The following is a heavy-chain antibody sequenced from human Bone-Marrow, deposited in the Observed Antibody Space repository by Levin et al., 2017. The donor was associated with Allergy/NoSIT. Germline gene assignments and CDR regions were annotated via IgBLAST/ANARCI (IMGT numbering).Heavy chain of an antibody. Sequence: SQTLSLTCTVSGDSISRYYWSWIRQPPGKGLEWIGYIYYSGSTNYNPSPKSRVTTSVYTSKNQLSLDLNFVTAADTAVYYCARDAQASPTRNYGMDVCGQGASVTVSS. CDR1: GDSISRYY. J-gene: IGHJ6*02. CDR3: ARDAQASPTRNYGMDV. V-gene: IGHV4-59*01. D-gene: IGHD6-6*01. CDR2: IYYSGST.